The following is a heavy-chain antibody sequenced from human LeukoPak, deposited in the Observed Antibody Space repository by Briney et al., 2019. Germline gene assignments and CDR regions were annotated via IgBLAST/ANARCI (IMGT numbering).Heavy chain of an antibody. V-gene: IGHV1-69*04. CDR3: ARDTYYYDSSGYYFDY. J-gene: IGHJ4*02. D-gene: IGHD3-22*01. CDR2: IIPIFGIA. CDR1: GGTFSSYA. Sequence: ASVKVSCKASGGTFSSYAISWVRQAPGQGLEWMGRIIPIFGIANYAQKFQGRATITADKSTSTAYMELSSLRSEDTAVYYCARDTYYYDSSGYYFDYWGQGTLVTVSS.